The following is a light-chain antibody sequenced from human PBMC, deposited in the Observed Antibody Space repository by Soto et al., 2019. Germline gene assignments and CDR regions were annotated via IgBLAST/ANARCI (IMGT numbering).Light chain of an antibody. CDR2: NNN. V-gene: IGLV1-51*01. J-gene: IGLJ2*01. Sequence: QSVLTQRPSVSAAPGQKVTISCSGSTFNIGNNFVSWYQQLPGTAPKLLIYNNNKRPSGIPDRFSGSKSGTSATLGITGLQTVDEADYYCGTWDSSLSTGLFGGGTKVTVL. CDR3: GTWDSSLSTGL. CDR1: TFNIGNNF.